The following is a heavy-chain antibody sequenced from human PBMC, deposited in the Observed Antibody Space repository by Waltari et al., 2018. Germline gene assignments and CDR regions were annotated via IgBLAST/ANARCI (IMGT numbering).Heavy chain of an antibody. Sequence: QVQLVESGGGVVQPGRSLSLSCAASGFTFSSYAMHWVRPAPGKGLEWVAVISYDGSNKYYADSVKGRFTISRDNSKNTLYLQMNSLRAEDTAVYYCARGGSSWYYYGMDVWGQGTTVTVSS. D-gene: IGHD6-13*01. J-gene: IGHJ6*02. CDR3: ARGGSSWYYYGMDV. V-gene: IGHV3-30-3*01. CDR2: ISYDGSNK. CDR1: GFTFSSYA.